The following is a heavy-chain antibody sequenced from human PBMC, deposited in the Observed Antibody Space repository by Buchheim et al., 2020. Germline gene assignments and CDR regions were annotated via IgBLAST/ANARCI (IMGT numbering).Heavy chain of an antibody. V-gene: IGHV3-23*01. CDR1: GFTFSSYA. Sequence: EVQLLESGGGLVQPGGSLRLSCAASGFTFSSYAMSWVRQAPGKGLEWVSAISGSDGSTYYADSVKGRFTISRDHSKNTLYLQMNSLRAEDTAVYYCAKRYYYDSSGPIYYYYMDVWGKGTT. D-gene: IGHD3-22*01. CDR2: ISGSDGST. J-gene: IGHJ6*03. CDR3: AKRYYYDSSGPIYYYYMDV.